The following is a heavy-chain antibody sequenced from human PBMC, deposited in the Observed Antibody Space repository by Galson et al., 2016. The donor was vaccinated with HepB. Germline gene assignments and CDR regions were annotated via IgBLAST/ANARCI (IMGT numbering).Heavy chain of an antibody. CDR3: AQSTLKCPYTRSWYYFHY. CDR2: ISGRGGST. CDR1: GFIFSDNA. Sequence: SLRLSCAASGFIFSDNAMSWVRQAPGKGLEWVSAISGRGGSTYYADSVKGRFTISRDNSEDTLYLQMSSLRAEDAAVYYCAQSTLKCPYTRSWYYFHYGGQGTLVTVSS. D-gene: IGHD2-15*01. V-gene: IGHV3-23*01. J-gene: IGHJ4*02.